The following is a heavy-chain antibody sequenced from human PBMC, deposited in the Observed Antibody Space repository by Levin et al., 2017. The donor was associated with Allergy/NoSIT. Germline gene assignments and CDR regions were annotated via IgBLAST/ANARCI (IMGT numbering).Heavy chain of an antibody. D-gene: IGHD3-10*01. Sequence: GASVKVSCKASGYTFTGYYMHWVRQAPGQGLEWMGRINPNSGGTNYAQKFQGRVTMTRDTSIRTAYMELSRLRSDDTAVYYCARDPGVMDGDFYYYYYMDVWGKGTTVTVSS. V-gene: IGHV1-2*06. CDR1: GYTFTGYY. J-gene: IGHJ6*03. CDR2: INPNSGGT. CDR3: ARDPGVMDGDFYYYYYMDV.